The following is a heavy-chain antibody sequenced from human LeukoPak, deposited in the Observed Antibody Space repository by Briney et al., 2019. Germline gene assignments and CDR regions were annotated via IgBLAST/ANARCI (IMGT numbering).Heavy chain of an antibody. CDR3: ARDSGNYFFYY. CDR2: IIPIFGTA. D-gene: IGHD1-26*01. CDR1: GGXFSSYA. V-gene: IGHV1-69*01. Sequence: SVKVSCKTSGGXFSSYAITWVRQAPGQGLEWMGGIIPIFGTANYAQKFQGRVTIKADESTSTAYMELSSLRSEDTAVYYCARDSGNYFFYYWGQGTLVTVSS. J-gene: IGHJ4*02.